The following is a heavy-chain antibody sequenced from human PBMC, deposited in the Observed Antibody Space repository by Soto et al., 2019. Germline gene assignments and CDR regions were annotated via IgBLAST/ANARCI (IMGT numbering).Heavy chain of an antibody. Sequence: GGSLRLSCAASGFTVSGNYMSWVRQAPGKGLEWVSVIYSGGSTYYADSVKGRFTISRDNAKNSLYLQMNSLRAEDTAVYYCARDKSRSFDYWGQGTLVTVSS. J-gene: IGHJ4*02. CDR3: ARDKSRSFDY. CDR2: IYSGGST. CDR1: GFTVSGNY. V-gene: IGHV3-53*01.